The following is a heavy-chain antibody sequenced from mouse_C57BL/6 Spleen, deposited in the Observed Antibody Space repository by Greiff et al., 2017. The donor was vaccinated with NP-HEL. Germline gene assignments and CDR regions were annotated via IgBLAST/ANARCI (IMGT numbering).Heavy chain of an antibody. D-gene: IGHD4-1*01. V-gene: IGHV1-52*01. J-gene: IGHJ2*01. Sequence: QVQLQQPGAELVRPGSSVKLSCKASGYTFTSYWMHWVKQRPIQGLEWIGNIDPSDSETHYNQKFKDKATLTVDKSSSTAYMQLSSLTSEDSAVYYCARGGPKLGRGYFDYWGQGTTLTVSS. CDR3: ARGGPKLGRGYFDY. CDR2: IDPSDSET. CDR1: GYTFTSYW.